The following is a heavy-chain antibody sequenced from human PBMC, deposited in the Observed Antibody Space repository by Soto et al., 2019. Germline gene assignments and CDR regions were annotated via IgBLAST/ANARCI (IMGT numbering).Heavy chain of an antibody. CDR2: INPNSGGT. J-gene: IGHJ6*02. CDR1: GYTFTGYY. D-gene: IGHD6-6*01. V-gene: IGHV1-2*04. CDR3: ARALYSSSIGYYYYYGMDV. Sequence: ASVKVSCKASGYTFTGYYMHWVRQAPGQGLEWMGWINPNSGGTNYAQKFQGWVTMTRDTSISTAYMELSRLRSDDTAVYYCARALYSSSIGYYYYYGMDVWGQGTTGTVSS.